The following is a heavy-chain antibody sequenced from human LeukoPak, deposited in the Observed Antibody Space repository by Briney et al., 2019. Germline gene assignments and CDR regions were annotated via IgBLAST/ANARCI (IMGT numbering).Heavy chain of an antibody. CDR2: IWYDGSNK. V-gene: IGHV3-33*06. D-gene: IGHD2-21*02. J-gene: IGHJ4*02. CDR1: GFTFSSYG. Sequence: GRSLRLSCAASGFTFSSYGMHWGRQAPGKGLEWVAIIWYDGSNKYYADSVKGRFTISRDNSKNTLYLQMNSLRAEDTAVYYCAKPYCSGDCYYDYWGQGTLVTVSS. CDR3: AKPYCSGDCYYDY.